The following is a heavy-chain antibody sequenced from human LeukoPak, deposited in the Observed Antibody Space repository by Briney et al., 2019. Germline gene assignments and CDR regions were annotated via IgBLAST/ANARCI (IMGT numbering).Heavy chain of an antibody. CDR3: ASFCDRISEDYFWG. V-gene: IGHV1-69*01. J-gene: IGHJ4*02. Sequence: SLTVSCKASGGTFSSYAISWVRQAPGQGLEWMGGIIPIFGTANYAQKLQGRVTITADESTSTAYMELSSLRSEDTAVYYCASFCDRISEDYFWGWGKGAMVTASS. CDR2: IIPIFGTA. CDR1: GGTFSSYA. D-gene: IGHD3-16*01.